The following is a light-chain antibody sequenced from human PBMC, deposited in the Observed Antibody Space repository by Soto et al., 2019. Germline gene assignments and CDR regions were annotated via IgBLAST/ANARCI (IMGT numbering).Light chain of an antibody. J-gene: IGKJ1*01. Sequence: EIVLTQSPGTLSLSPGERATLSCRASQSVSSKYLAWYQQKPGQAPRVLIYDASNRATGIPARFSGTGSGTDFTLTINNLEPEDFAVYYCQQRSNWPQTFSQGTKVDIK. CDR3: QQRSNWPQT. CDR2: DAS. V-gene: IGKV3-11*01. CDR1: QSVSSKY.